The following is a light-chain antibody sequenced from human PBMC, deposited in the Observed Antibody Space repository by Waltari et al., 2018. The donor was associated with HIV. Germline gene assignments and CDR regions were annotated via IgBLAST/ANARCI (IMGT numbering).Light chain of an antibody. J-gene: IGLJ3*02. CDR1: SSDIGGYTY. V-gene: IGLV2-8*01. CDR2: EVT. CDR3: ASYGGTNDLV. Sequence: QSALTQPPSASGSPAQSVAISCTGTSSDIGGYTYVSWYQQHPGKAPKLMIFEVTKRPSGVPDRFSGSKSGNTASLTVSGLQAEDEADYYCASYGGTNDLVFGGGTKLTVL.